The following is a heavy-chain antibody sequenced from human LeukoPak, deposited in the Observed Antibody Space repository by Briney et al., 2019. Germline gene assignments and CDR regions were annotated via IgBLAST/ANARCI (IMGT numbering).Heavy chain of an antibody. CDR1: GFTFSSYW. D-gene: IGHD3-3*01. V-gene: IGHV3-7*01. J-gene: IGHJ6*03. CDR2: IKQDGSEK. Sequence: PGGSLRLSCAASGFTFSSYWMSWVRQAPGKGLEWVANIKQDGSEKYYVDSVKGRFTISRDNAKNSLYLQMNSLRAEDAAVYYCARVGAPPYYYMDVWGKGTTVTVSS. CDR3: ARVGAPPYYYMDV.